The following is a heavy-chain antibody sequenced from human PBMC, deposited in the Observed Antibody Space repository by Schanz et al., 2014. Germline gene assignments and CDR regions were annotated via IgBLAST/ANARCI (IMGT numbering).Heavy chain of an antibody. Sequence: QVQLQESGPGLVKPSETLSLTCVVSRHSFSSSNWWGWIRQPPGKGLEWIGYIYYSGNIYCNSSLKSRVTMSVDTSKNQFSLNLSSATAADTAVYYCARDRGHGDLPGDIWGQGTMVTVSS. D-gene: IGHD4-17*01. J-gene: IGHJ3*02. CDR1: RHSFSSSNW. CDR2: IYYSGNI. CDR3: ARDRGHGDLPGDI. V-gene: IGHV4-28*03.